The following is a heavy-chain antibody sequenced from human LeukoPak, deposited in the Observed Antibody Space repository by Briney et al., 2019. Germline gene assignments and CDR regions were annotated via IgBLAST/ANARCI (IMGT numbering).Heavy chain of an antibody. CDR1: GGSISSYY. CDR2: IYYSGST. Sequence: SETLSLTCTVSGGSISSYYWSWIRQPPGKGLEWIGYIYYSGSTNYNPSLKSRVTISVDTSKNQFSLKLSSVTAADTAVYYCARDGTAMVTYCSGGSCYSDAFDIWGQGTMVTVSS. V-gene: IGHV4-59*12. D-gene: IGHD2-15*01. CDR3: ARDGTAMVTYCSGGSCYSDAFDI. J-gene: IGHJ3*02.